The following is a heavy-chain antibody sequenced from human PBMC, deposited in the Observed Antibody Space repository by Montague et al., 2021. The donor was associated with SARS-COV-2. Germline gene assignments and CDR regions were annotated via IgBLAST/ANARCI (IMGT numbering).Heavy chain of an antibody. Sequence: SETLSLTCTVSSGSISSYYWSWIRQPPGKGLEWIGYIYCSGSTNYNPSLKSRVTISVDTSKNQFSLKLSSVTAADTAVYYCARGAGYSSSWYLAFEIWGQGTMATVSS. CDR2: IYCSGST. D-gene: IGHD6-13*01. J-gene: IGHJ3*02. CDR1: SGSISSYY. CDR3: ARGAGYSSSWYLAFEI. V-gene: IGHV4-59*01.